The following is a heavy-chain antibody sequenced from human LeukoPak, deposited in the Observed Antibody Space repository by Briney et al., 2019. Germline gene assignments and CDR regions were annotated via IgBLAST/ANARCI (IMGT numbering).Heavy chain of an antibody. V-gene: IGHV4-59*12. Sequence: SETLSLTCTVSGGSISGYHWSWIRQPPGKGLEWIGYMYYSGSTNYNPSLKSRVTISVDTSKNQFSLKLSSVTAADTAVYYCARESGYFDYWGQGSLVTVSS. CDR3: ARESGYFDY. CDR2: MYYSGST. J-gene: IGHJ4*02. CDR1: GGSISGYH. D-gene: IGHD3-10*01.